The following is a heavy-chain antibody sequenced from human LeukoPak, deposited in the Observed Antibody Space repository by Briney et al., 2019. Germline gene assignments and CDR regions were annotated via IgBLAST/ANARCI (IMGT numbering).Heavy chain of an antibody. D-gene: IGHD6-19*01. CDR3: ARDYPIAVADWFDP. V-gene: IGHV4-4*07. J-gene: IGHJ5*02. CDR2: IYTSGST. Sequence: SETLSLTCTVSGGSISSYYWSWIRQPAGKGLEWIGRIYTSGSTNYNPPLKSRVTMSVDTSKNQFSLKLSSVTAADTAVYYCARDYPIAVADWFDPWGQGTLVTVSS. CDR1: GGSISSYY.